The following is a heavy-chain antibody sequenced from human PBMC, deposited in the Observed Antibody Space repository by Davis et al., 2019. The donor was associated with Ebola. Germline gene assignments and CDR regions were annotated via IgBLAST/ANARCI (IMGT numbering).Heavy chain of an antibody. CDR2: ISAHNDDT. CDR3: ARRGDDNDNDFDY. J-gene: IGHJ4*02. Sequence: AASVKVSCKASGYTLITSGITWVRQAPGQGLEWMGWISAHNDDTNYSQKVQGRVTMTIDTSTNTAYLELRSLKSDDTAVYYCARRGDDNDNDFDYWGQGTLVTVSS. V-gene: IGHV1-18*01. CDR1: GYTLITSG. D-gene: IGHD1-1*01.